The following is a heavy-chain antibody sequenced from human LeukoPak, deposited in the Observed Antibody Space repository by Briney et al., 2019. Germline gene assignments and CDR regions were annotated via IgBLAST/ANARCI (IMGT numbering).Heavy chain of an antibody. D-gene: IGHD4-11*01. V-gene: IGHV6-1*01. Sequence: SQTLSLTCAISGDSVSGNRVAWNWIRQSPSRGLEWLGSTYYWCRWYNDYAVSVRSRISINPDTSKNQFSLQLNSVTPEDSAVYYCARDFSWGQYDYWGQGTLVTVSS. J-gene: IGHJ4*02. CDR2: TYYWCRWYN. CDR1: GDSVSGNRVA. CDR3: ARDFSWGQYDY.